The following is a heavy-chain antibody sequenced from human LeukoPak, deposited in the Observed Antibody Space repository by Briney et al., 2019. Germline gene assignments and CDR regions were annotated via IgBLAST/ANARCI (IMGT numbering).Heavy chain of an antibody. D-gene: IGHD4-11*01. V-gene: IGHV3-66*01. CDR1: GFIVSSNY. J-gene: IGHJ2*01. Sequence: GGSLRLSCAASGFIVSSNYMSWVRQAPGKGLEWASVIYSGGSTYYADSVKGRFTISRDNSKNTLYLQMNSLRAEDTAVYYCARCPVTTHWYFDLWGRGTLVTVSS. CDR3: ARCPVTTHWYFDL. CDR2: IYSGGST.